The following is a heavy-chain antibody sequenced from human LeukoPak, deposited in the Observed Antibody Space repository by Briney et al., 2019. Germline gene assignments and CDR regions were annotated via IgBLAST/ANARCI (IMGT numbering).Heavy chain of an antibody. D-gene: IGHD2-2*01. J-gene: IGHJ3*02. CDR3: ASNSIIQLLGAFDI. V-gene: IGHV4-4*07. CDR2: IYPSGST. CDR1: GGSISNYY. Sequence: SETLSLTCTVSGGSISNYYWSWIRQPAGKGLEWIGRIYPSGSTNYNPSLKSRVTMSVDTSKNQFSLKLSSVTAADTAVYYCASNSIIQLLGAFDIWGQGTMVTVSS.